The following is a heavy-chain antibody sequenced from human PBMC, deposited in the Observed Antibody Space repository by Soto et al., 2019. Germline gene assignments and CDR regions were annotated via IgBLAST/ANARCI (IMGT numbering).Heavy chain of an antibody. CDR1: GGSISSGGYY. CDR3: ARDTRTDSIPANMDYYYYYGMDV. CDR2: IYYSGST. J-gene: IGHJ6*02. V-gene: IGHV4-31*03. D-gene: IGHD3-22*01. Sequence: PSETLSLTCTVSGGSISSGGYYWSWIRQHPGKGLEWIGYIYYSGSTYYNPSLKSRVTISVDTSKNQFSLKLSSVTAADTAVYYCARDTRTDSIPANMDYYYYYGMDVWGQGTTVTVSS.